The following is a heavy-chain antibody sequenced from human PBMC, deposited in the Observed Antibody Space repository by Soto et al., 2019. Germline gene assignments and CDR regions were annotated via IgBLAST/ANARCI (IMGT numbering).Heavy chain of an antibody. V-gene: IGHV3-30*18. Sequence: GGSLRLSCAASGFTFSSYGMHWVRQAPGKVLEWVAVISYDGSNKYYADSVKCRFTIYRDNSKNTLYLQMNSLRAEDTAVYYCAKDSGSSGSFDYWGQGTLVTVSS. D-gene: IGHD3-22*01. CDR3: AKDSGSSGSFDY. CDR1: GFTFSSYG. CDR2: ISYDGSNK. J-gene: IGHJ4*02.